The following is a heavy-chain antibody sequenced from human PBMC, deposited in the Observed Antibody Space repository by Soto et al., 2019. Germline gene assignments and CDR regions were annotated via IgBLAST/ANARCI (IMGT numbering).Heavy chain of an antibody. V-gene: IGHV3-48*01. CDR1: GFTFSSYS. Sequence: WGSLRLSCAASGFTFSSYSMNWVRQAPGKGLEWVSYISSSSSTIYYADSVKGRFTISRDNAKNSLYLQMNSLRAEDTAVYYCAREGFYYYYGMDVWGQGTTVTVSS. J-gene: IGHJ6*02. CDR3: AREGFYYYYGMDV. CDR2: ISSSSSTI.